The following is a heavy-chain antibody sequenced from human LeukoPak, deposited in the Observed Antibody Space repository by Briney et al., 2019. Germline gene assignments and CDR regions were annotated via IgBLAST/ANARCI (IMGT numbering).Heavy chain of an antibody. V-gene: IGHV3-30*04. CDR2: ISNDGSEK. Sequence: PVRSLRLSCAASRFTLSRHAMRGVRQAPGKWLEGVAVISNDGSEKHCADSVKGRFTISRDNSKNTLYLQMDSLRAEDTAVYYCARDYTGYYSVDYWGQGTLVTVSS. J-gene: IGHJ4*02. CDR3: ARDYTGYYSVDY. CDR1: RFTLSRHA. D-gene: IGHD3-22*01.